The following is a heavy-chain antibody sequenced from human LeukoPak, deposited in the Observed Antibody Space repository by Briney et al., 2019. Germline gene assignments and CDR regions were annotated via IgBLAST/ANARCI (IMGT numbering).Heavy chain of an antibody. J-gene: IGHJ4*02. CDR2: IWYDGSNK. V-gene: IGHV3-33*06. Sequence: PGGSLRLSCAASGFTFSSFGMHWVRQAPGKGLEWVALIWYDGSNKFYADSVKGRFTISRDNSKNTLYLQMNSLRAEDSAVYYCAEVPGPYYDSSGYHMHYWGQGTLVTVSS. CDR1: GFTFSSFG. D-gene: IGHD3-22*01. CDR3: AEVPGPYYDSSGYHMHY.